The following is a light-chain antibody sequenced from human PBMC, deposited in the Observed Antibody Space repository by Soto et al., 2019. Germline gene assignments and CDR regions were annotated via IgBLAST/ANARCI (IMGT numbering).Light chain of an antibody. CDR1: QNVLSD. J-gene: IGKJ1*01. CDR2: GAT. V-gene: IGKV3-15*01. Sequence: EILLTRSPAVVSVSPGETATLSSRASQNVLSDLAWYHQKPGQAPRLLVYGATTRATDRPAKFRSRGSGTEFSLTISSLKSEDSATYYSQQYRSWPRTFGQGTKVDIK. CDR3: QQYRSWPRT.